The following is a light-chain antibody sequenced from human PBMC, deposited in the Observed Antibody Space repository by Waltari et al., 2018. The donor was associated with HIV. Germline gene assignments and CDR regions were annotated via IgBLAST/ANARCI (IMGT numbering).Light chain of an antibody. CDR1: SSDVGGYIY. CDR3: TSYTSSNTLVI. J-gene: IGLJ2*01. Sequence: QSALTQPASVSGSPGQSITISCTGTSSDVGGYIYVSWYQQHPGKAPKLMIYHVSNRPSGVSNRFSGSNSGNTASLTISGLQAEDEADYYCTSYTSSNTLVIFGGGTKLTVL. CDR2: HVS. V-gene: IGLV2-14*03.